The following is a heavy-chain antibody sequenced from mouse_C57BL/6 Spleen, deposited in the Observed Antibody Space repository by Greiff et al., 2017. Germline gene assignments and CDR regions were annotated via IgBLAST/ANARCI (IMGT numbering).Heavy chain of an antibody. Sequence: VKLMQPGAELVKPGASVKISCKASGYTFTGYWITWVKQRPGQGLEWIGDIYPGSGSTNYNEKFKSKATLTVDTSSSTAYMQPSSLTSEDSAVLVYARESTTVVAKEGYWGQGTTLTVSS. CDR1: GYTFTGYW. CDR2: IYPGSGST. V-gene: IGHV1-55*01. J-gene: IGHJ2*01. D-gene: IGHD1-1*01. CDR3: ARESTTVVAKEGY.